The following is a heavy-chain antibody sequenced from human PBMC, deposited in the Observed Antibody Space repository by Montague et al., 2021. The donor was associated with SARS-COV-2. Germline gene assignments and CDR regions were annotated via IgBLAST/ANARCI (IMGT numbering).Heavy chain of an antibody. CDR3: TRDYRSIVGDGLDI. V-gene: IGHV3-48*03. J-gene: IGHJ3*02. CDR1: GFTFSNYD. D-gene: IGHD3-16*02. Sequence: SLRLSCAASGFTFSNYDMNWVRQAPGKGPEWISSINTSAYTTSYAGSVKGRFTISRDNGKNSLYLQMNSLRVEDTAVYYCTRDYRSIVGDGLDIWGQGTTVTVSS. CDR2: INTSAYTT.